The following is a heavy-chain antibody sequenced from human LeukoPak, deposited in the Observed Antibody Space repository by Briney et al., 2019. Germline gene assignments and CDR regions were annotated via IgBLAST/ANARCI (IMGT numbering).Heavy chain of an antibody. V-gene: IGHV4-59*01. D-gene: IGHD2-2*01. CDR3: ARGGYCSSTSCHPVLGYYYYGMDV. CDR1: GGSISSYY. CDR2: IYYSGST. J-gene: IGHJ6*02. Sequence: PSETLSLTCTVSGGSISSYYWSWIRQPPGKGLEWIGYIYYSGSTNCNPSLKSRVTISVDTSKNQFSLKLSSVTAADTAVYYCARGGYCSSTSCHPVLGYYYYGMDVWGQGTTVTVSS.